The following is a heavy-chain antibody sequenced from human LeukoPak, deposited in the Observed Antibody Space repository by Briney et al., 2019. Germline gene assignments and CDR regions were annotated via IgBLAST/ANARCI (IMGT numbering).Heavy chain of an antibody. CDR2: IIPILGIA. J-gene: IGHJ4*02. CDR3: ARGRSRYDILTGYLYFY. Sequence: GASVKVSCKASGGTFSSYAISWVRQAPGQGLEWMGRIIPILGIANYAQKFQGRVTITADKSTSTAYMELSSLRSEDTAVYYCARGRSRYDILTGYLYFYWGQGTLVTVSS. V-gene: IGHV1-69*04. D-gene: IGHD3-9*01. CDR1: GGTFSSYA.